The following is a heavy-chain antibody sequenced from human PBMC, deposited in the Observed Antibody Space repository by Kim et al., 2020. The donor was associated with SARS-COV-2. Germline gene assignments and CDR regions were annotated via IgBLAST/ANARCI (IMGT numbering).Heavy chain of an antibody. Sequence: GGSLRLSCAASGFTFSSYGMHWVRQAPGKGLEWVAVIWYDGSNKYYADSVKGRFTISRDNSKNTLYLQMNSLRAEDTAVYYCARDGGTYYDFWSGYSYYFDYWGQGTLVTVSS. J-gene: IGHJ4*02. CDR1: GFTFSSYG. D-gene: IGHD3-3*01. CDR2: IWYDGSNK. V-gene: IGHV3-33*01. CDR3: ARDGGTYYDFWSGYSYYFDY.